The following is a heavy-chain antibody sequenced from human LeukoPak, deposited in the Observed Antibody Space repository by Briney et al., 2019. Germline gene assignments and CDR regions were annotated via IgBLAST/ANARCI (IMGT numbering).Heavy chain of an antibody. J-gene: IGHJ6*02. D-gene: IGHD3-16*01. CDR2: INHNGNVN. CDR1: GFTFSGYG. Sequence: GGSRRLSGAASGFTFSGYGMNWARKAPGKGLEWVASINHNGNVNYYADSVKGRFTISRDNAKNSLYLQMSNLRAEDTAVYFCARGGGLDVWGQGATVTVSS. V-gene: IGHV3-7*03. CDR3: ARGGGLDV.